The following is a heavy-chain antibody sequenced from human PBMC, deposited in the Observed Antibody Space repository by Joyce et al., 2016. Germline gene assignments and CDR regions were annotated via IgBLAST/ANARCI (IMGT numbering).Heavy chain of an antibody. CDR2: ISYSGST. V-gene: IGHV4-39*07. D-gene: IGHD3-22*01. Sequence: QLQLQESGPGLVKPSETLSLTCTVSRGSISNYYWAWIRQPTGKGLEGIGSISYSGSTYDSPSLKSRVTISVDASKKQFSLTMSSVTAADTALYYCARDTSYYDTETYTWFDPWGQGTLVTVSS. CDR1: RGSISNYY. J-gene: IGHJ5*02. CDR3: ARDTSYYDTETYTWFDP.